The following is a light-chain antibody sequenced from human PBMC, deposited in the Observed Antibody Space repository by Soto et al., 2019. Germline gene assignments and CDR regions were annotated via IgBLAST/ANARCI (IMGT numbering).Light chain of an antibody. CDR1: SSDVGIYNY. CDR2: EVS. V-gene: IGLV2-14*01. CDR3: SSYTSSSTLV. Sequence: QSALTQPASVSGSPGQSIAISCTGSSSDVGIYNYVSWYQQHPGKVPKLMIYEVSNRPSGVSNRFSGSKSGNTASLTISGLQAEDEADYYCSSYTSSSTLVFGTGTKVTVL. J-gene: IGLJ1*01.